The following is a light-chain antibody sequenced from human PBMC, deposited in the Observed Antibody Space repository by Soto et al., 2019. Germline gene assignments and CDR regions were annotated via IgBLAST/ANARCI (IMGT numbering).Light chain of an antibody. V-gene: IGLV2-8*01. CDR3: SSYADSNNLV. CDR1: SSDVGGYNY. Sequence: QSALTQPPSASGSPGQSVTISCTGTSSDVGGYNYVSWYQQHPGKAPKLMIYEVSKRPSGVPDRFSGSKSGNTTSLTVSGLQAEDEADYYCSSYADSNNLVFGGGTKRTVL. J-gene: IGLJ2*01. CDR2: EVS.